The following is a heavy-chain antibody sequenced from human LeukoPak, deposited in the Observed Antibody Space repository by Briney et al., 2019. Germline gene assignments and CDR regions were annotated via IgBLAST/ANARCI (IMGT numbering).Heavy chain of an antibody. CDR3: ARTTENYYDSSKNWFDP. D-gene: IGHD3-22*01. CDR1: GGSLSSYY. CDR2: IYYSGNT. V-gene: IGHV4-59*08. J-gene: IGHJ5*02. Sequence: SETLSLTCTVSGGSLSSYYWSWIRQPPGKGLEWIGDIYYSGNTNYNPSLKSRVTISVDTSKNQFSLKLSSVTAADTAVYYCARTTENYYDSSKNWFDPWGQGTLVTVSS.